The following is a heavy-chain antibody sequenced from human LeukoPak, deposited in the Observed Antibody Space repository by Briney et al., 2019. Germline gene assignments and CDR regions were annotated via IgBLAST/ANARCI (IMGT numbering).Heavy chain of an antibody. D-gene: IGHD3-22*01. CDR3: AKDRNYYDSSGYYWRGY. V-gene: IGHV3-53*01. Sequence: GGSLRLSCTVSGFTVSTNPWSWVRQAPGKGLEWVSFIYSGGDTHYSDSVKGRFTISRDNSKNTLYLQMNGLRAEDTAVYYCAKDRNYYDSSGYYWRGYWGQGTLVTVSS. CDR2: IYSGGDT. J-gene: IGHJ4*02. CDR1: GFTVSTNP.